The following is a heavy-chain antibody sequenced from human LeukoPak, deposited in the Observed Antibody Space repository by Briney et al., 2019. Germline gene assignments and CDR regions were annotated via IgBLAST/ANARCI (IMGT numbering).Heavy chain of an antibody. J-gene: IGHJ4*02. CDR2: TNPGNSDT. CDR1: GYGFTTCW. Sequence: GESLKIPCRGSGYGFTTCWIGWVRQMPGKGLEWMGVTNPGNSDTRYSPSFQGQVTISADKSITTAYLQWSSLKASDTAMYYCARLRWAAGDGYYFDYWGQGTPVTVSS. V-gene: IGHV5-51*01. D-gene: IGHD6-13*01. CDR3: ARLRWAAGDGYYFDY.